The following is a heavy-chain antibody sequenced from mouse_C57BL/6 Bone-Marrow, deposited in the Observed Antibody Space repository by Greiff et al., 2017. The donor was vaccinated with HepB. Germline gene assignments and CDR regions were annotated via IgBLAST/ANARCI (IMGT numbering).Heavy chain of an antibody. V-gene: IGHV1-52*01. D-gene: IGHD1-1*01. CDR1: GYTFTSYW. CDR3: ARWYYGSSYHWYFGV. CDR2: IDPSDSET. Sequence: VQLQQPGAELVRPGSSVKLSCKASGYTFTSYWMHWVKQRPIQGLEWIGNIDPSDSETHYNQKFKDKATLTADKSSSTAYMQLSSLTSEDSAVYYCARWYYGSSYHWYFGVWGTGTTVTVSS. J-gene: IGHJ1*03.